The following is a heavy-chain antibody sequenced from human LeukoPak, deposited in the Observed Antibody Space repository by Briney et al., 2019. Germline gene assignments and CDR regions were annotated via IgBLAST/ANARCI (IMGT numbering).Heavy chain of an antibody. Sequence: PGGSLRLSCAASGFTFRSYWMSWVRQVPGKGLEWMGIIYPGDSDTRYSPSFQGQVTISADKSISTAYLQWSSLKASDTAMYYCARRLPGDWFDPWGQGTLVTVSS. CDR2: IYPGDSDT. CDR3: ARRLPGDWFDP. CDR1: GFTFRSYW. V-gene: IGHV5-51*01. D-gene: IGHD2-2*01. J-gene: IGHJ5*02.